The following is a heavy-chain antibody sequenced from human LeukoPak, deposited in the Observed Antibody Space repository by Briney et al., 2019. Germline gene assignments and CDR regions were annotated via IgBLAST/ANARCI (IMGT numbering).Heavy chain of an antibody. D-gene: IGHD6-19*01. CDR3: ARVRQWLATDAFDI. J-gene: IGHJ3*02. V-gene: IGHV3-74*01. CDR1: GFTFSSYW. CDR2: INSDGSST. Sequence: GGSLRLSCAASGFTFSSYWMHWVRHAPGKGLVWVSRINSDGSSTSYADSVKGRFTISRDNAKNTLYLQMNSLRAEDTAVYYCARVRQWLATDAFDIWGQGTMVTVSS.